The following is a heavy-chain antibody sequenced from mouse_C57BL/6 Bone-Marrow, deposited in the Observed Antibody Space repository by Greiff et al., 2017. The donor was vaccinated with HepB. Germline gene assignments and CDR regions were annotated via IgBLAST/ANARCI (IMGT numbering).Heavy chain of an antibody. CDR2: IWGVGST. J-gene: IGHJ4*01. V-gene: IGHV2-6*01. CDR3: AIYYYGSRGGDYAMDY. CDR1: GFSLTSYG. D-gene: IGHD1-1*01. Sequence: VQLQESGPGLVAPSQSLSITCTVSGFSLTSYGVDWVRQSPGKGLEWLGVIWGVGSTNYNSALKSRLSISKDNSKSQVFLKMNSLQTDDTAMYYCAIYYYGSRGGDYAMDYWGQGTSVTVSS.